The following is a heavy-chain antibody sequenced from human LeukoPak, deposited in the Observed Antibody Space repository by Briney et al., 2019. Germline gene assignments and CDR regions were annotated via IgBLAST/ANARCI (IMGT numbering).Heavy chain of an antibody. D-gene: IGHD2-15*01. CDR1: GYTFTSYA. CDR2: INAGNDNT. CDR3: ARDLGYCTGGTCYPNWFDP. V-gene: IGHV1-3*01. Sequence: GASVKVSCKASGYTFTSYAMHWVRQAPGQRLEWMGWINAGNDNTKYSQKFQGRVTITRDTSASTAYMELSSLRSEDTAMYYCARDLGYCTGGTCYPNWFDPWGQGTLVTVSS. J-gene: IGHJ5*02.